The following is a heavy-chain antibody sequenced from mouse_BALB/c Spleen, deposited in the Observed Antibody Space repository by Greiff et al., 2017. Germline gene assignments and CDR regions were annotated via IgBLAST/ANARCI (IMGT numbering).Heavy chain of an antibody. Sequence: VKLVESGAELARPGASVKMSCKASGYTFTSYTMHWVKQRPGQGLEWIGYINPSSGYTNYNQKFKDKATLTADKSSSTAYMQLSSLTSEDSAVYYCARRTMITTMDYWGQGTSVTVSS. CDR1: GYTFTSYT. D-gene: IGHD2-4*01. V-gene: IGHV1-4*01. CDR3: ARRTMITTMDY. J-gene: IGHJ4*01. CDR2: INPSSGYT.